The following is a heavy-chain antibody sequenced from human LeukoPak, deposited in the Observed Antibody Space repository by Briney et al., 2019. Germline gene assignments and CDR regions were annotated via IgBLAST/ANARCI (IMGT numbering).Heavy chain of an antibody. V-gene: IGHV4-59*01. CDR1: GGSISSYY. D-gene: IGHD6-13*01. CDR3: ARMRQQPYYYYHYMDV. CDR2: IYYTGST. Sequence: PSETLSLNCTVSGGSISSYYWSWIRQPPGKGLEWIGYIYYTGSTNYNPSLKSRVAISVDTSKNQFSLNLSSVTAADTAVYYCARMRQQPYYYYHYMDVWGKGTTVTVSS. J-gene: IGHJ6*03.